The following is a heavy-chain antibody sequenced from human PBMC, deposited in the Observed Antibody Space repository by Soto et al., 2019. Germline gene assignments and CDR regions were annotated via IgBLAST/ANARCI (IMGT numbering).Heavy chain of an antibody. CDR1: GSPISSYY. Sequence: ETLSLTCSVSGSPISSYYWGWFRLPPGQGLQWVGYIYYTGTTSYNPSLKGRVTVSLDTSKKQFSLKLKSVTAADTAVYFCARLGGYYQAFDQWGQGALVTVSS. D-gene: IGHD3-22*01. J-gene: IGHJ4*01. CDR3: ARLGGYYQAFDQ. V-gene: IGHV4-59*08. CDR2: IYYTGTT.